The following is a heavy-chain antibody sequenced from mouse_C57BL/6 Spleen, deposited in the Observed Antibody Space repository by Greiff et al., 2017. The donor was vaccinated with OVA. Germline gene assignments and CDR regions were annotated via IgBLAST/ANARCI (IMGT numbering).Heavy chain of an antibody. CDR1: GSTFTGYW. J-gene: IGHJ2*01. V-gene: IGHV1-9*01. CDR2: LLPGSGST. CDR3: ARRGTVVATRYFDY. D-gene: IGHD1-1*01. Sequence: QVQLQQSGAELMKPGASVKLSCKATGSTFTGYWIEWVKQRPGHGLEWIGELLPGSGSTNYNEKFKGKAPFTADTSSNTAYMQLSSLTTEDSAIYYCARRGTVVATRYFDYWGQGTTLTVSS.